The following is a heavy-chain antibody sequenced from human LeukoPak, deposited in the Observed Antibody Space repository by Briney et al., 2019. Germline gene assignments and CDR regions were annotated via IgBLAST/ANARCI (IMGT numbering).Heavy chain of an antibody. V-gene: IGHV1-2*02. D-gene: IGHD3-22*01. CDR1: GYTFTGYY. J-gene: IGHJ4*02. Sequence: ASVNVSCKASGYTFTGYYMHWVRQAPGQGLEWMGWINPNSGGTNYAQKFQGRVTMTRNTPISTAYMELSSLRSEDTAVYYCARPRRVWWWDDSSGYYYSHWGQGTLVTVSS. CDR3: ARPRRVWWWDDSSGYYYSH. CDR2: INPNSGGT.